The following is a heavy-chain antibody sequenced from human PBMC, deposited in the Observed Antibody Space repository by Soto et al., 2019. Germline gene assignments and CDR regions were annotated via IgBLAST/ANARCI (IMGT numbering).Heavy chain of an antibody. Sequence: SETLSLTCAVYSGSITSYYWSWIRQSPGKGLEWIGEIHHSGSTNYNPSLKSRVLISLDTSKNHFFLSLTSVTAADTAVYYCARWARSSIGGKDFDYWGQGTLVTVSS. J-gene: IGHJ4*02. CDR3: ARWARSSIGGKDFDY. D-gene: IGHD1-26*01. CDR2: IHHSGST. V-gene: IGHV4-34*01. CDR1: SGSITSYY.